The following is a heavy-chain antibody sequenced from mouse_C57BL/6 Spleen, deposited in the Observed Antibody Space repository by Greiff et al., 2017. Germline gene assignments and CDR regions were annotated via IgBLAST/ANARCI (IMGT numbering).Heavy chain of an antibody. Sequence: EVKVEESGGGLVKPGGSLKLSCAASGFTFSSYAMSWVRQTPEKRLEWVATISDGGSYTYYPDNVKGRFTISRDNAKNNLYLQMSHLKSEDTAMYYCARDLLRYPQEYFDVWGTGTTVTVSS. D-gene: IGHD1-1*01. V-gene: IGHV5-4*01. CDR2: ISDGGSYT. J-gene: IGHJ1*03. CDR1: GFTFSSYA. CDR3: ARDLLRYPQEYFDV.